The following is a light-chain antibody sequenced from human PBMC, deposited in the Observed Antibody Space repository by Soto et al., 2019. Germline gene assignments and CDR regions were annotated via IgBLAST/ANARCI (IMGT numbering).Light chain of an antibody. J-gene: IGKJ1*01. CDR3: QQRSSWPQT. CDR2: DAS. V-gene: IGKV3-11*01. CDR1: QSVSSY. Sequence: EIVLTQSPATLSLSPGERVTLSCRASQSVSSYLAWYQQKPGRAPRLLIYDASNRATGIPARFSGSGSGTDFTLTISSLEPEDFAVYYCQQRSSWPQTFGQGTKVEIK.